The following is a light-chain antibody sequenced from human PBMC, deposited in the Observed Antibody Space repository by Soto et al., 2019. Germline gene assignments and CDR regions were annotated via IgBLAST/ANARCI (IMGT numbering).Light chain of an antibody. V-gene: IGKV3-20*01. J-gene: IGKJ1*01. Sequence: EIVMTQSPGTLSVSPGERATLSCRASQSGRSGYLVWYQQKPGQAPRLVIYGASSRATGIPDRFSASGSGTDFTLTISRLEPEDFAVYYCQQYTSAPLTFGQGTKVDI. CDR2: GAS. CDR1: QSGRSGY. CDR3: QQYTSAPLT.